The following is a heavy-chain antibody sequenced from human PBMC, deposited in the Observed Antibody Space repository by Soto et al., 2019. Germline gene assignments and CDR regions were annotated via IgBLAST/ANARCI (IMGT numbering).Heavy chain of an antibody. D-gene: IGHD3-3*01. V-gene: IGHV3-64*01. J-gene: IGHJ4*02. Sequence: GGSLRLSCAASGFTFSSYAMHWVRQAPGKGLEYVSAISSNGGSTYYANSVKGRFTISRDNSKNTLYLQMGSLRAEDMAVYYCARAHRRDFWSGYYTYYFDYWGQGTLVTVSS. CDR3: ARAHRRDFWSGYYTYYFDY. CDR2: ISSNGGST. CDR1: GFTFSSYA.